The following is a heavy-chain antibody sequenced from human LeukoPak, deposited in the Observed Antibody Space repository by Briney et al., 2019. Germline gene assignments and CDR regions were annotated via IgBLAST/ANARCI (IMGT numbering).Heavy chain of an antibody. D-gene: IGHD3-16*02. CDR1: GFTFSSYA. Sequence: GGSLRLTCAASGFTFSSYAMSWVRQAPGKGLEWVSAISGSGGSTYYADSVKGRFTISRDNSKNTLYLQMNSLRAEDTAVYYCAKDLLDYVWGSYRPGAFDIWAKGQWSPSLQ. CDR2: ISGSGGST. CDR3: AKDLLDYVWGSYRPGAFDI. V-gene: IGHV3-23*01. J-gene: IGHJ3*02.